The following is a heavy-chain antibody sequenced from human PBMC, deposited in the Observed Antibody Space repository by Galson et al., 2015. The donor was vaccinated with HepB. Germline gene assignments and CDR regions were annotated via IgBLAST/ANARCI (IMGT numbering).Heavy chain of an antibody. J-gene: IGHJ4*02. D-gene: IGHD6-13*01. CDR1: GFTFSSYS. V-gene: IGHV3-21*01. CDR2: ISSSSSYI. Sequence: SLRLSCAASGFTFSSYSMNWVRQAPGKGLEWVSSISSSSSYIYYADSVKGRFTISRDNAKNSLYLQMNSLRAEDTAVYNCAREIAAAGENDYWGQGTLVTVSS. CDR3: AREIAAAGENDY.